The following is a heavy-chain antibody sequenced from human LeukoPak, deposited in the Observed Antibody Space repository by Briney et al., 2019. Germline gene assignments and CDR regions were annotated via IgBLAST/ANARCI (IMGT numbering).Heavy chain of an antibody. D-gene: IGHD5-18*01. CDR3: ARVDTATGCFDY. Sequence: SVKVSCKASGGTFSSYAISWVRQAPGQGLEWMGGIIPIFGTANYAQKFQGRVTITADESTSTAYMELSSLRSEDTAVYHCARVDTATGCFDYWGQGTLVTVSS. CDR1: GGTFSSYA. J-gene: IGHJ4*02. CDR2: IIPIFGTA. V-gene: IGHV1-69*13.